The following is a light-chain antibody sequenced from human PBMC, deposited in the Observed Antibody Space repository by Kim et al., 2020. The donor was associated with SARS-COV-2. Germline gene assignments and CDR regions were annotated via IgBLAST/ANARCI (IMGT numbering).Light chain of an antibody. CDR2: GKN. CDR1: SLRSYY. V-gene: IGLV3-19*01. J-gene: IGLJ2*01. CDR3: NSRDSNDNVV. Sequence: SSELTQDPAVSVALGPTVRITCQGDSLRSYYATWYQQKPGQAPILVIYGKNNRPSGIPDRFSGSSSGNTASLTITGTQAGDEADYYCNSRDSNDNVVFGR.